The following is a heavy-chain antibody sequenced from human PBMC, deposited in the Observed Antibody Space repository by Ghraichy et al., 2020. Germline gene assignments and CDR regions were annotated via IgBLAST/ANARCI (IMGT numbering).Heavy chain of an antibody. Sequence: GGSLRLSCAASGFTFSSYWMRWVRQAPGKGLEWVANIKQDGSEKYYVDSVQGRFTISRDNAKNSLYLQMNSLRAEDTAVYYCARGVVEWLWGVQPQPGMDVWGEGTTVSVSS. CDR3: ARGVVEWLWGVQPQPGMDV. CDR1: GFTFSSYW. V-gene: IGHV3-7*04. J-gene: IGHJ6*01. D-gene: IGHD3-3*01. CDR2: IKQDGSEK.